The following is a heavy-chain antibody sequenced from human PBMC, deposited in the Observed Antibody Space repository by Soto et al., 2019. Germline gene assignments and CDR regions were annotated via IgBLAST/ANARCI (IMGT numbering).Heavy chain of an antibody. V-gene: IGHV5-10-1*01. CDR3: ARSGDYYDSSGYYYHNAFDI. CDR2: IDPSDSYT. J-gene: IGHJ3*02. CDR1: GYSFTSYW. Sequence: GESLKISCKGSGYSFTSYWISWVRQMPGKGLEWMGRIDPSDSYTNYSPSFQGHVTISADKSISTAYLQWSSLKASDTAMYYCARSGDYYDSSGYYYHNAFDIWGQGTMVTVSS. D-gene: IGHD3-22*01.